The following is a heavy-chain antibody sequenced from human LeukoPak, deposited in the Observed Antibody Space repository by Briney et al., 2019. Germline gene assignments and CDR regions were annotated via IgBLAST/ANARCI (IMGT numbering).Heavy chain of an antibody. D-gene: IGHD6-13*01. V-gene: IGHV4-31*03. CDR2: IYYSGST. CDR3: AGGVQQLVPRFDY. J-gene: IGHJ4*02. Sequence: SQTLSLTCTVSGGSISSGGYYWSWIRQHPGKGLEWIGYIYYSGSTYYNPSLKSRVTISVDTSKNQFSLKLSSVTAADTAVYYCAGGVQQLVPRFDYWGQGTLVTVSS. CDR1: GGSISSGGYY.